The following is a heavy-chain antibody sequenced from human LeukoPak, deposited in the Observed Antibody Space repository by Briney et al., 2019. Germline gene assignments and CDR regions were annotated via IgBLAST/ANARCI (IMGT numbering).Heavy chain of an antibody. J-gene: IGHJ6*02. Sequence: GGSLRLSCAASGLTFSTSWMNWLRQAPGKGLEWVACIKQDGSKKYYADSVKGRFTISRDNAKNSLYLQMDSLRVEDTAVYYCARSDSSSSLVLGSYYGMDVWGQGTTVTVSS. CDR3: ARSDSSSSLVLGSYYGMDV. V-gene: IGHV3-7*04. D-gene: IGHD6-6*01. CDR1: GLTFSTSW. CDR2: IKQDGSKK.